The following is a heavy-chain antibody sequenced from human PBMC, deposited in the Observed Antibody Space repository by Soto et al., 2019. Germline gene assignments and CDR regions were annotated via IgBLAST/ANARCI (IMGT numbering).Heavy chain of an antibody. CDR1: GYTFTGYY. J-gene: IGHJ5*02. CDR3: ARGGYSNYDGWFDP. CDR2: INPIFGTA. D-gene: IGHD4-4*01. V-gene: IGHV1-69*01. Sequence: QVQLVQSGAEVKKPGASVKVSCKASGYTFTGYYMHWVRQAPGQGLEWMGWINPIFGTANYAQKFQGRVTITADESTSTAYMELSSLRSEDTAVYYCARGGYSNYDGWFDPWGQGTLVTVSS.